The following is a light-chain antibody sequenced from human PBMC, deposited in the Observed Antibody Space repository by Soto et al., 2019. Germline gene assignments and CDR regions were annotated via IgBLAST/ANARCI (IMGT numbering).Light chain of an antibody. CDR1: QSVSSSY. V-gene: IGKV3D-20*02. CDR2: GAS. Sequence: EIVLTQSPGTLSLSPGERATLSCRASQSVSSSYLGWYQQKPGQAPRLLIYGASSRATGIPARFSGSGSGTDFTLTISSLEPEDFALYFCQQRNNWPPTFGGGTKVE. CDR3: QQRNNWPPT. J-gene: IGKJ4*01.